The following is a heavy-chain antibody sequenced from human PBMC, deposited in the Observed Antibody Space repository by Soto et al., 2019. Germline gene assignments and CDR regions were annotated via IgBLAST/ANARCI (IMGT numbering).Heavy chain of an antibody. Sequence: GGSLRLSCAASGFTVSSNYMSWVRQAPGKGLEWVSVIYSGGSTYYADSVKGRFTISRDNSKNTLYLQMNSLRAEDTAVYYCARSYGRDDYLSPYYYYGMDVWGQGTTVTVSS. J-gene: IGHJ6*02. CDR1: GFTVSSNY. CDR2: IYSGGST. D-gene: IGHD4-17*01. CDR3: ARSYGRDDYLSPYYYYGMDV. V-gene: IGHV3-53*01.